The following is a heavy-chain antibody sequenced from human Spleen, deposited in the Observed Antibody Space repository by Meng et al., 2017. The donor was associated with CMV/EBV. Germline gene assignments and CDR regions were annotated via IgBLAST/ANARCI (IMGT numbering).Heavy chain of an antibody. J-gene: IGHJ5*02. CDR1: GYTFTGYY. CDR3: ARGSNLIAAAGWFDP. D-gene: IGHD6-13*01. V-gene: IGHV1-2*02. CDR2: INPNSGGT. Sequence: SGYTFTGYYMHWVRQAPGQGLEWMGWINPNSGGTNYAQKFQGRVTMTRDTSISTAYMELSRLRSDDTAVYYCARGSNLIAAAGWFDPWGQGTLVTVSS.